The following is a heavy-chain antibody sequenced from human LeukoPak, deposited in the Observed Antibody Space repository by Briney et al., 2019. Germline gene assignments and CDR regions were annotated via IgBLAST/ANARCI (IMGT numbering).Heavy chain of an antibody. Sequence: GRSLRLSCAASGFTFSSYAMHWVRQAPGKGLEWVAVISYDGSNKYHADSVKGRFTISRDNSKNTLYLQMNSLRAEDTAVYYCASEVLLSYWGQGTLVTVSS. D-gene: IGHD3-10*01. CDR3: ASEVLLSY. CDR1: GFTFSSYA. J-gene: IGHJ4*02. V-gene: IGHV3-30*04. CDR2: ISYDGSNK.